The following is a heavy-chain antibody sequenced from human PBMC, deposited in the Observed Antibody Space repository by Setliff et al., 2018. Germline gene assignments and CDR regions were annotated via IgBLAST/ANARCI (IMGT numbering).Heavy chain of an antibody. D-gene: IGHD3-10*01. CDR3: AKSYGSGSYRPLFDY. Sequence: PGESLKISCKGSGYSFTSYWIGWVRQMPGKGLEWMGIIYPGDSDTRYSPSFQGQVTISADKSISTAYLQMNSLRAEDTAVYYCAKSYGSGSYRPLFDYWGQGTLVTVSS. J-gene: IGHJ4*02. CDR2: IYPGDSDT. CDR1: GYSFTSYW. V-gene: IGHV5-51*01.